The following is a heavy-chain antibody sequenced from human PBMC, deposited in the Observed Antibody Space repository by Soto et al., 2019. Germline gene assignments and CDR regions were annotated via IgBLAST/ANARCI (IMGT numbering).Heavy chain of an antibody. D-gene: IGHD6-19*01. Sequence: GXSLSLSCEASGFTVNNNYISWVHQAPGKGLEWVSVIYSGGSTYYVDSVKGRFTMSRDNSKNTVYLQMNSLRAEDTAVYYCARDLYSSGWLTGFDPWGQGTLVTVSS. V-gene: IGHV3-66*01. J-gene: IGHJ5*02. CDR1: GFTVNNNY. CDR2: IYSGGST. CDR3: ARDLYSSGWLTGFDP.